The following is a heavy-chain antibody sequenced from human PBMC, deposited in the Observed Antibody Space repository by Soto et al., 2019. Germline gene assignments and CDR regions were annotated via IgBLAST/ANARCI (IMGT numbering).Heavy chain of an antibody. Sequence: SETLSLTCTVSGGSLSSISYYWGWIRQSPGKGLEWIATIYYSGSTYYNPSLKSRVTISVDTSKNQFSLKLSSVTAADTAVYYCAREPRTYDILTGYAANAFDIWGQGTMVTVSS. J-gene: IGHJ3*02. CDR2: IYYSGST. D-gene: IGHD3-9*01. V-gene: IGHV4-39*02. CDR3: AREPRTYDILTGYAANAFDI. CDR1: GGSLSSISYY.